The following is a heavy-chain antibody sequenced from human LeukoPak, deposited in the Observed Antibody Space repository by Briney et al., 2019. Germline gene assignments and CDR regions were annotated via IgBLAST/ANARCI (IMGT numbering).Heavy chain of an antibody. CDR3: ERSRRGSGRYSGWFDP. CDR2: IYYSGST. CDR1: GGSISSYY. Sequence: SETLSLTCTVSGGSISSYYWSWIRQPPGKGLEWIGYIYYSGSTNYNPSLKSRVTISVDTYKNQLSLKLSSVTAADTAVYYCERSRRGSGRYSGWFDPWGQGTLVTVSS. V-gene: IGHV4-59*01. J-gene: IGHJ5*02. D-gene: IGHD6-19*01.